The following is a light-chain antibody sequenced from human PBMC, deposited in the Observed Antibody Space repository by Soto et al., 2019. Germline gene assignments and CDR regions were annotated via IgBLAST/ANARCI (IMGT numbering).Light chain of an antibody. CDR1: QGISNF. V-gene: IGKV1-27*01. CDR3: QKYNSAPPT. CDR2: AAS. Sequence: IQLTPSPSSLYASVGDRVTITCRASQGISNFVAWYQQKPGKVPKLLIFAASTLQSGVPSRFSGSGSGTDFTLSISSLQPEDVGTFYCQKYNSAPPTSGHGTKVDIK. J-gene: IGKJ1*01.